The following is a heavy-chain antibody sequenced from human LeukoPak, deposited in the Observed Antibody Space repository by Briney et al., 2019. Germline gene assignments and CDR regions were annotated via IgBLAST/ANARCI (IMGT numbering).Heavy chain of an antibody. CDR1: GFTFSSYS. CDR2: ITGDDST. J-gene: IGHJ4*02. Sequence: GGSVRLSCADSGFTFSSYSMNWVRQAPGKGLEWVSSITGDDSTYYADSVKGRFTISRDTSSNTLYLQMNSLRAEDTALYYCAKGHYDFRDYWGQGTLVTVSS. D-gene: IGHD3-3*01. V-gene: IGHV3-23*01. CDR3: AKGHYDFRDY.